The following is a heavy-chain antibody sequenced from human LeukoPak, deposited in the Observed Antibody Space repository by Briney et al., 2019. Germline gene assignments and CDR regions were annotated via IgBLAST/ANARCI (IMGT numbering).Heavy chain of an antibody. D-gene: IGHD6-13*01. CDR1: GGSLSGYY. CDR3: ARKSSSWSTLYYFDC. Sequence: SSETLSLTCAVYGGSLSGYYWSWSRQPPGKGLEWVGEINRYGSTNYNPSLKSRVTISVDTSNNQFPLKLTSVTAADTAVYYCARKSSSWSTLYYFDCWGQGALVTVSS. V-gene: IGHV4-34*01. J-gene: IGHJ4*02. CDR2: INRYGST.